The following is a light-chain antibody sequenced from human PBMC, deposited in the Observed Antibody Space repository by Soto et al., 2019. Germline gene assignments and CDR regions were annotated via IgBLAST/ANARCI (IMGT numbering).Light chain of an antibody. V-gene: IGKV1-5*01. CDR1: QTISNW. CDR3: QQYNTYPLT. CDR2: EAS. J-gene: IGKJ4*01. Sequence: DIQMTQSPSTLSASVGDRVTITCRASQTISNWLAWYQQKPGKAPKVLIFEASTLDGGVPSRFSGRRSGTDFTLTISSLQPSDFATYYCQQYNTYPLTFGGGTKVDIK.